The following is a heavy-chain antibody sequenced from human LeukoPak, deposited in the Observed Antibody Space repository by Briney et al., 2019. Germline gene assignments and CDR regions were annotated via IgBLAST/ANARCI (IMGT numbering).Heavy chain of an antibody. D-gene: IGHD6-19*01. J-gene: IGHJ4*02. CDR1: GFTFSSYA. V-gene: IGHV3-23*01. CDR2: ISGSGGST. CDR3: ARMLPGIAVAGTGGLGDY. Sequence: PGGSLRLSCAASGFTFSSYAMSWVRQAPGKGLEWVSAISGSGGSTYYADSVKGRFTISRDNSKNTLYLQMNSLRAEDTAVYYCARMLPGIAVAGTGGLGDYWGQGTLVIVSS.